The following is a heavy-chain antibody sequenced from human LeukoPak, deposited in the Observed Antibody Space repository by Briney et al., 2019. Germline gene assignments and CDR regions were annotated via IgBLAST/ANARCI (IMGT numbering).Heavy chain of an antibody. CDR1: GYTFTGYY. J-gene: IGHJ4*02. CDR2: INPNSGGT. V-gene: IGHV1-2*02. D-gene: IGHD5-18*01. Sequence: GASVKASCKASGYTFTGYYMHWVRQAPGQGLEWMGWINPNSGGTNYAQKFQGRVTMTRDTSISTAYMELSRLRSDDTAVYYCARVVDTAMVYDYWGQGTLVTVSS. CDR3: ARVVDTAMVYDY.